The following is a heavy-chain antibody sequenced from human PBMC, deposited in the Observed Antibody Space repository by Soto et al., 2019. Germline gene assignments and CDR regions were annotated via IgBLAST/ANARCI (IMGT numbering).Heavy chain of an antibody. V-gene: IGHV4-39*01. CDR3: ARQGHYGSCPYPPSRF. D-gene: IGHD3-22*01. CDR1: GGSVSSTDYY. CDR2: VYYSGKT. Sequence: QLQLQESGPGLVKPSETLSLTCTVSGGSVSSTDYYWGWIRQSPGKGLEWIGSVYYSGKTYYNSSLKSRLTISVDTSKNQFSLKLSSVTAADTAVYYCARQGHYGSCPYPPSRFWGQGTLVTVSS. J-gene: IGHJ4*02.